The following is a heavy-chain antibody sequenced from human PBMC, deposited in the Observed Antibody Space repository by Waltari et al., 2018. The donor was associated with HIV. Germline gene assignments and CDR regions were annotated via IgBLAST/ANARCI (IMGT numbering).Heavy chain of an antibody. J-gene: IGHJ4*02. CDR1: GGSFSGYY. V-gene: IGHV4-34*01. D-gene: IGHD2-15*01. CDR3: GVVAAYYFDY. Sequence: QVQLQQWGAGLLKPSETLSLTCAVYGGSFSGYYWSWIRQPPGKGLEWIGEINHSGSTNYNPSLKSRVTISVDTSKNQFSLKLSSVTAADTAVYYCGVVAAYYFDYWGQGTLVTVSS. CDR2: INHSGST.